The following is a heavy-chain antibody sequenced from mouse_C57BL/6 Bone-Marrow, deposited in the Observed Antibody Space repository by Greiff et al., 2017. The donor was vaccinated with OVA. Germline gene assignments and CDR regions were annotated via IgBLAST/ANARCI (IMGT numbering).Heavy chain of an antibody. Sequence: EVKLMESGGGLVPPVWTLKLSCAASGFTFSDYYMYWVRQTPEKRLEWVAYISNGGGSTYYPDTVKGRFTISRDNAKNTLYLQMSRLKSEDTAMYYCARGDYAMDYWGQGTSVTVSS. V-gene: IGHV5-12*01. CDR1: GFTFSDYY. J-gene: IGHJ4*01. CDR3: ARGDYAMDY. CDR2: ISNGGGST.